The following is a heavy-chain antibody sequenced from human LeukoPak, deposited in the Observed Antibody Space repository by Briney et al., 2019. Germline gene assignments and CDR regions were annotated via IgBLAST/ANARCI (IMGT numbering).Heavy chain of an antibody. CDR1: GGSISSHY. Sequence: SETLSLTCTVSGGSISSHYWSWIRQPPGKGLEWIGYIYYSGSTNYYPSFRSRVTISVDTSKNQFSLKLSSVTAADTAVYYCARGGAVDTAMAHFDYWGQGTLVTVSS. D-gene: IGHD5-18*01. V-gene: IGHV4-59*11. CDR2: IYYSGST. J-gene: IGHJ4*02. CDR3: ARGGAVDTAMAHFDY.